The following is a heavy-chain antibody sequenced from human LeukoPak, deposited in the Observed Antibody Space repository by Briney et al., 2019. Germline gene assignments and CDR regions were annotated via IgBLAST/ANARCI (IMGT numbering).Heavy chain of an antibody. CDR2: IYYSGST. CDR3: AGEVTPETAGYYYYYMDV. J-gene: IGHJ6*03. CDR1: GGSISSSSYY. D-gene: IGHD2-21*02. V-gene: IGHV4-39*07. Sequence: SETLSLTCTVSGGSISSSSYYWGWIRQPPGKGLEWIGSIYYSGSTYYNPSLKSRVTISVDTSKNQFSLKLSSVTAADTAVYYCAGEVTPETAGYYYYYMDVWGKGTTVTVSS.